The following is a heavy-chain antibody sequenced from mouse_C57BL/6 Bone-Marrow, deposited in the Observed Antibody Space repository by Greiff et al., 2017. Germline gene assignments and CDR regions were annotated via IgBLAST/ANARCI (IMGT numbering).Heavy chain of an antibody. J-gene: IGHJ2*01. Sequence: EVQLQESGPGLVKPSQSLSLTCSVTGYSITSGYYWNWIRQFPGNKLEWMGYISYDGSNNYNPSLKNRISITSDTSKNQFFLKLNSVTTEDTATYYCARGGYYGLFDYWGQGTTLTVSS. CDR3: ARGGYYGLFDY. CDR1: GYSITSGYY. CDR2: ISYDGSN. D-gene: IGHD1-1*01. V-gene: IGHV3-6*01.